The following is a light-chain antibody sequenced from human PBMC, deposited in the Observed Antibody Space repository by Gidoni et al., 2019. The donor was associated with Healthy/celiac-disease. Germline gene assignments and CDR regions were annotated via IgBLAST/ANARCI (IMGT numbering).Light chain of an antibody. CDR3: QQSYSTLRT. V-gene: IGKV1-39*01. J-gene: IGKJ4*01. Sequence: DIQMTQSPSSLSASVGDRVTITCRASQSISSYLNWYQQKPGKAPKLLIYAASSLQSGVPSRFSCSGSGTDFTLTISSLQPEDFATYYCQQSYSTLRTFXGXTKVEIK. CDR1: QSISSY. CDR2: AAS.